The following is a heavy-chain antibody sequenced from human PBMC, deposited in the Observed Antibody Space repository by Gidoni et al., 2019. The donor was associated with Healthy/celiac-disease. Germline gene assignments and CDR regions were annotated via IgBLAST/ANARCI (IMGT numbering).Heavy chain of an antibody. J-gene: IGHJ4*02. CDR1: GFTLGDYA. CDR3: TRDPDDPYYYDSSGYYGDY. Sequence: EVQLVESGGGLVKPGRSLRLSCTASGFTLGDYALRWFRQAPGKGLEWVGFIRSKAYGGTTEYAASVKGRFTISRDDSKSIAYLQMNSLKTEDTAVYYCTRDPDDPYYYDSSGYYGDYWGQGTLVTVSS. V-gene: IGHV3-49*05. D-gene: IGHD3-22*01. CDR2: IRSKAYGGTT.